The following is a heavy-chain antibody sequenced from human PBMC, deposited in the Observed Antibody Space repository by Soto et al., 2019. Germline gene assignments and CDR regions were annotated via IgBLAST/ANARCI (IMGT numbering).Heavy chain of an antibody. CDR3: ARSSGGNFGIIIEGSNWFDP. D-gene: IGHD3-3*01. J-gene: IGHJ5*02. Sequence: ASVKVSFKAPGGTFTSYYLNWLRQAPGQGLEWMGVINPHGGSTKYAQKFQGRITMTRDTSRSTVYMELSSLRSDDTAIYYCARSSGGNFGIIIEGSNWFDPWGQGTLVTVS. CDR1: GGTFTSYY. V-gene: IGHV1-46*01. CDR2: INPHGGST.